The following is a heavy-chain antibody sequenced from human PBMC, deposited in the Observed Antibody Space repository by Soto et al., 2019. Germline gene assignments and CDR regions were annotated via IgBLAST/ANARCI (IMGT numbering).Heavy chain of an antibody. Sequence: LRLSCKASGFMFNNSAMTWVRQAPGQGLQWVASVGDNGGSRGGTYYADSVKGRFTISRDNSKNTLYLQLDRLTGADTAVYYCARAKAVVIAALDIWGQGTMVTVS. CDR3: ARAKAVVIAALDI. CDR2: VGDNGGSRGGT. CDR1: GFMFNNSA. V-gene: IGHV3-23*01. D-gene: IGHD2-21*01. J-gene: IGHJ3*02.